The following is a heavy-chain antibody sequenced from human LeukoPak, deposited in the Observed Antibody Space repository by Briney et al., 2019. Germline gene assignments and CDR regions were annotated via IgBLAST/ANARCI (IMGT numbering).Heavy chain of an antibody. CDR1: GGSISSGSYY. D-gene: IGHD4-17*01. J-gene: IGHJ6*03. CDR2: IYAGGST. CDR3: ARSPTVTRYYYYMDV. Sequence: SETLSLTCTVSGGSISSGSYYWSWIRQPAGKGLEWIGRIYAGGSTTYNPSLKSRVTISLDTSKNQFSLQLNSVTAADTAVYFCARSPTVTRYYYYMDVWGKGTTVTISS. V-gene: IGHV4-61*02.